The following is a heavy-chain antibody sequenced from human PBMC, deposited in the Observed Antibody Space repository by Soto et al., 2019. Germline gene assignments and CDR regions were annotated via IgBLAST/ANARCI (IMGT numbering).Heavy chain of an antibody. CDR1: GFTFSSYS. J-gene: IGHJ4*02. Sequence: GGSLRLSCAASGFTFSSYSMNWVRQAPGKGLEWVSYISSSSSTIYYADSVKGRFTISRDNAKNSLYLQMNSLRAEDTAVYYCYSRGYCSSTSCQEKNDYWGQGTLVTVSS. CDR3: YSRGYCSSTSCQEKNDY. D-gene: IGHD2-2*01. CDR2: ISSSSSTI. V-gene: IGHV3-48*01.